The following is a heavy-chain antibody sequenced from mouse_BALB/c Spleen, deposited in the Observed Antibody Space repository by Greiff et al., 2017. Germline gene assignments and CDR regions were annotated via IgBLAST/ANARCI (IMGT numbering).Heavy chain of an antibody. D-gene: IGHD1-1*01. J-gene: IGHJ4*01. CDR2: ISNGGGST. Sequence: EVKLVESGGGLVQPGGSLKLSCAASGFTFSSYTMSWVRQTPEKRLEWVAYISNGGGSTYYPDTVKGRFTISRDNAKNTLYLQMSSLKSEDTAMYYCARRGYGSSYYAMDYWGQGTSVTVSS. CDR1: GFTFSSYT. V-gene: IGHV5-12-2*01. CDR3: ARRGYGSSYYAMDY.